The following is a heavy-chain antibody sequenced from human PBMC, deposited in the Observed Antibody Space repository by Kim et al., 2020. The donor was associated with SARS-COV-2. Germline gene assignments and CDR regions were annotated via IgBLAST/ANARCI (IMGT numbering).Heavy chain of an antibody. Sequence: GGSLRRSCAASGFTFDDYAMHWVRQAPGKGLEWVSLISGDGGSTYYADSVKGRFTISRDNSKNSLYLQMNSLRTEDTALYYCAKDTPIAVASYYYYYGMDVWCQGTTVTVSS. D-gene: IGHD6-19*01. V-gene: IGHV3-43*02. CDR2: ISGDGGST. J-gene: IGHJ6*01. CDR3: AKDTPIAVASYYYYYGMDV. CDR1: GFTFDDYA.